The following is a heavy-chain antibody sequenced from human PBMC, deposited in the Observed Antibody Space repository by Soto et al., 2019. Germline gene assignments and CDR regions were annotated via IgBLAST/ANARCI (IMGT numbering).Heavy chain of an antibody. D-gene: IGHD2-21*01. Sequence: SETLCLPGSVSGDSISSSRQYWGWIRQPPGKGLEWIGSIHYSGTSYYNPSLKSRVTIFVDTSKNQLSLKLSSVTAADTAVYYCARHWIAGSSIPWGQGTLVTVSS. CDR1: GDSISSSRQY. V-gene: IGHV4-39*01. CDR3: ARHWIAGSSIP. CDR2: IHYSGTS. J-gene: IGHJ5*02.